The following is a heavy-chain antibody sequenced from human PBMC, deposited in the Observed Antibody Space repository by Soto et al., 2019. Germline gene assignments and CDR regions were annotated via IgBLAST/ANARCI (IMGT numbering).Heavy chain of an antibody. V-gene: IGHV4-34*01. J-gene: IGHJ6*02. CDR2: INHSGST. D-gene: IGHD2-2*01. CDR1: GGSFSGYY. Sequence: SETLSLTCAVYGGSFSGYYWSWIRQPPGKGLEWIGEINHSGSTNYNPSLKSRVIISLDTSKNQFSLKLSSVTAADTAVYYCARGPVVQAARGYYSYYIGMKVCGQGPTGAVSS. CDR3: ARGPVVQAARGYYSYYIGMKV.